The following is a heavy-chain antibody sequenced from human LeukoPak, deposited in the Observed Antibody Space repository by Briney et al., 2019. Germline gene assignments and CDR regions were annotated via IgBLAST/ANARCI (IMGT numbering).Heavy chain of an antibody. D-gene: IGHD6-13*01. Sequence: PSETLSLTCTVSGGSISSYYWSCIRQPAGKGLEWIGRIYTSGSTNYNPSLKSRVTMSVDTSKNQFSLKLSSVTAADTAVYYCARVGIAAEDAFDIWGQGTMVTVSS. V-gene: IGHV4-4*07. CDR2: IYTSGST. J-gene: IGHJ3*02. CDR3: ARVGIAAEDAFDI. CDR1: GGSISSYY.